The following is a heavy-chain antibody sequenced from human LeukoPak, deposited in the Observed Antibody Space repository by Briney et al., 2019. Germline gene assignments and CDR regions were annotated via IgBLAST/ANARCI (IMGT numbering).Heavy chain of an antibody. J-gene: IGHJ4*02. D-gene: IGHD3-10*01. Sequence: SETLSLTCTVSGGSIRSFYWSWLRQPPGKGLEWIGYIYSTGSTSYNPSLKSRVTFSVDKSKNQFSLRLSSVTAADTAVYYCARGTGEFGELLAVRGQGTLVTVSS. V-gene: IGHV4-59*01. CDR1: GGSIRSFY. CDR3: ARGTGEFGELLAV. CDR2: IYSTGST.